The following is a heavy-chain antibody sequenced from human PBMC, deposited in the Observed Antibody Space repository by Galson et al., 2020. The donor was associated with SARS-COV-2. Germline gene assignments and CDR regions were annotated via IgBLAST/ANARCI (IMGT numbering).Heavy chain of an antibody. CDR2: VKYNGDT. D-gene: IGHD1-1*01. V-gene: IGHV4-39*01. Sequence: SETLSLTCTVSGDSNIFTNHFWGWIRQPPGKGLEWIANVKYNGDTYYNPSLKSRVTISLDTSSGQFSLKLRSVTAADTAVYFCASEFSASRVHHMDVWGKGATVTISS. CDR1: GDSNIFTNHF. CDR3: ASEFSASRVHHMDV. J-gene: IGHJ6*03.